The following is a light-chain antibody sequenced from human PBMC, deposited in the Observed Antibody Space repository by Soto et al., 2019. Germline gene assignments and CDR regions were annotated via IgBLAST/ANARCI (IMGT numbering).Light chain of an antibody. J-gene: IGLJ2*01. CDR3: SSYTSSFV. CDR1: SSDVGGYNY. V-gene: IGLV2-14*01. CDR2: EVS. Sequence: QSALTQPASVSGSPGQSITISCTGTSSDVGGYNYVSWYQQHPGKAPKLMIYEVSNRPSGVSNRFSGSKSGNTASLTNSGLQAEDEADYYCSSYTSSFVFGGGTKLTVL.